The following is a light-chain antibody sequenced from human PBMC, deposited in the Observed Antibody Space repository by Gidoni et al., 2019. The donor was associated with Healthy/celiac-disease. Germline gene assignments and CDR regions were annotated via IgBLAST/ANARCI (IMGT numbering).Light chain of an antibody. J-gene: IGLJ2*01. CDR1: KLGDKY. CDR3: QAWDSSTVV. CDR2: QGS. V-gene: IGLV3-1*01. Sequence: SYELTQPLPVSVSPGQTASITCSGDKLGDKYACWYQQKPGQSPVLVIYQGSKRPSGIPERFSGSNSGNTATLTISGTQAMDEADYYCQAWDSSTVVFGGGTKLTVL.